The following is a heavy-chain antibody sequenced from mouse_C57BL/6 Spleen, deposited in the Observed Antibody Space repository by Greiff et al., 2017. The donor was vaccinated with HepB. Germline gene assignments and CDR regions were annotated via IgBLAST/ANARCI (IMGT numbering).Heavy chain of an antibody. CDR2: IHPNSGST. Sequence: VKLQESGAELVKPGASVKLSCKASGYTFTSYWMHWVKQRPGQGFEWIGMIHPNSGSTNYNEKFKSKATLTVDKSSSTAYMQLSSLTSEDSAVYYCASDPLLSLFAYWGQGTLVTVSA. V-gene: IGHV1-64*01. CDR3: ASDPLLSLFAY. D-gene: IGHD2-1*01. CDR1: GYTFTSYW. J-gene: IGHJ3*01.